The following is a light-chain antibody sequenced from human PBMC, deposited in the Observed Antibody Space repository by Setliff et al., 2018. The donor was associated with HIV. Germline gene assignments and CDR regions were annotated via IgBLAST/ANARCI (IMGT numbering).Light chain of an antibody. J-gene: IGLJ1*01. Sequence: QSALTQPPSASGTPGQRVTISCSGSSSNIGSNSVNWYRQLPGTAPKVLIYKSNERPLGVPDRFSGSKSGTSASLVISGLQSEDEADYYCAAWDDSLNGFYVFGTGTKV. CDR3: AAWDDSLNGFYV. CDR1: SSNIGSNS. CDR2: KSN. V-gene: IGLV1-44*01.